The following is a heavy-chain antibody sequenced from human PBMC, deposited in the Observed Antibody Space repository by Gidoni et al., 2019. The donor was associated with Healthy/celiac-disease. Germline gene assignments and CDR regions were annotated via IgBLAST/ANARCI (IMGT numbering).Heavy chain of an antibody. D-gene: IGHD3-3*01. CDR3: ARRLRGAGGYDFWSGAVNWFDP. Sequence: QLQLQESGPGLVKPSETLSLTCTVSGGSISSSSYYWGWSRQPPGKGLEWIGSIYYSGSTYYNPSLKSRVTISVDTSKNQFSLKLSSVTAADTAVYYCARRLRGAGGYDFWSGAVNWFDPWGQGTLVTVSS. CDR1: GGSISSSSYY. V-gene: IGHV4-39*01. J-gene: IGHJ5*02. CDR2: IYYSGST.